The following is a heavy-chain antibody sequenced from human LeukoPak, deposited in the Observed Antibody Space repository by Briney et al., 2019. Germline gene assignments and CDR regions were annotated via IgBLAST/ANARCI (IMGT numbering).Heavy chain of an antibody. J-gene: IGHJ5*02. Sequence: SETLSLTCTVSGGSISSGSYYWSWIRQPAGKGLEWIGRIYTSGSTNYNPSLKSRVTMSVDTSKNQFSLKLSSVTAADTAVYYCPRHDDRITISPWGQGTLVPVSS. CDR3: PRHDDRITISP. CDR1: GGSISSGSYY. D-gene: IGHD3-3*01. CDR2: IYTSGST. V-gene: IGHV4-61*02.